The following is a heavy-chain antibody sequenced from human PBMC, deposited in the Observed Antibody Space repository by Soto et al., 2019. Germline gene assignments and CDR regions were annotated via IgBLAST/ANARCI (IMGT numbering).Heavy chain of an antibody. Sequence: NPSETLSLTCAVYGGSFSGYYWSWIRQPPGKGLEWIGEINHSGSTNYNPSLKSRVTISVDTSKNQFSLKLSSVTAADTAVYYCARGFTMVRGVMRAYYYYGMDVWGQGTTVTVSS. J-gene: IGHJ6*02. V-gene: IGHV4-34*01. CDR2: INHSGST. D-gene: IGHD3-10*01. CDR3: ARGFTMVRGVMRAYYYYGMDV. CDR1: GGSFSGYY.